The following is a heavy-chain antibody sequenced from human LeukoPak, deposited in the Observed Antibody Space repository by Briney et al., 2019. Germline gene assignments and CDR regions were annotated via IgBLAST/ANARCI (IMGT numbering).Heavy chain of an antibody. J-gene: IGHJ4*02. V-gene: IGHV3-23*01. D-gene: IGHD2-21*02. CDR3: AKRRPYCGGDCYGNYFDY. CDR1: GFTFSSYA. CDR2: ISGSGGST. Sequence: GGSLRLSCAASGFTFSSYAMSWVRQAPGKGLEWVSAISGSGGSTYYADSVKGRFTISRDNSKNTLYLQMNSLRADDTAVYYCAKRRPYCGGDCYGNYFDYWGQGTLVTVSS.